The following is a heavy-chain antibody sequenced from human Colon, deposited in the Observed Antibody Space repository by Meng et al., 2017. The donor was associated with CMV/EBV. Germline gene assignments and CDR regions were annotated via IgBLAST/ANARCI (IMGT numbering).Heavy chain of an antibody. V-gene: IGHV3-23*01. CDR3: AKRDTIFWDY. D-gene: IGHD3-3*01. CDR2: ISSSGGTT. Sequence: EVRALDAGGGLGQPRAPLRFSCAASGFTFSGDAMSCLRQAPWKGLEWVSTISSSGGTTYYSDAPTGRFTISRDNSKNTLYLQMNSLRAEDTAIYYCAKRDTIFWDYWGQGTLVTVSS. J-gene: IGHJ4*02. CDR1: GFTFSGDA.